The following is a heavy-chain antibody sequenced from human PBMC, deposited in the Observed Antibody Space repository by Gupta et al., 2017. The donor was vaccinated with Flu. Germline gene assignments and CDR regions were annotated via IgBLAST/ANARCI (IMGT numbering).Heavy chain of an antibody. CDR3: ASPPYYYYYMDV. Sequence: EVQLVESGGGLVQPGGSLRLSCAASGFTFSAYEMNWVRLAPGKGLEWVSFISSGGTTIYYADSVKGRFTISRDNAKNSLYLQMNSLRAEDTAVYYCASPPYYYYYMDVWGKGTTVTVSS. J-gene: IGHJ6*03. CDR2: ISSGGTTI. CDR1: GFTFSAYE. V-gene: IGHV3-48*03.